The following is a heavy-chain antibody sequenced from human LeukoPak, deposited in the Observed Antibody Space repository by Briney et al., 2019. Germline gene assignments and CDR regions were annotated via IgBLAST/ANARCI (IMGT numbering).Heavy chain of an antibody. Sequence: ASVKVSCKTSGYIFTNHYMHWVRQAPGQGPEWMGIIRPDEGTTAYAPRFQGRVTMTWDTSTTTVYMDLSSLTPEDTALYYCVRELHRGSYCLDYWGQGSLVTVSS. D-gene: IGHD1-26*01. CDR1: GYIFTNHY. V-gene: IGHV1-46*01. CDR2: IRPDEGTT. J-gene: IGHJ4*02. CDR3: VRELHRGSYCLDY.